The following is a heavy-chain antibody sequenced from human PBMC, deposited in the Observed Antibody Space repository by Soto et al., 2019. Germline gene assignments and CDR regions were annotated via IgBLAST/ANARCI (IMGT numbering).Heavy chain of an antibody. V-gene: IGHV4-59*08. CDR3: ARNSGDRAADFDY. Sequence: SDTLSLTCTVSGGSISSYYWSWIRQPPGKGLEWIGYIYYSGSTNYNPSLKSRVTISVDTSKNQFSLKLSSVTAADTAVYYCARNSGDRAADFDYWGQGPLVTGTS. D-gene: IGHD5-12*01. CDR1: GGSISSYY. CDR2: IYYSGST. J-gene: IGHJ4*02.